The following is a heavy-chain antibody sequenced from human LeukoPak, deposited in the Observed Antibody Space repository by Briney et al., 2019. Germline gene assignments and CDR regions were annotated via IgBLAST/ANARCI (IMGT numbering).Heavy chain of an antibody. CDR1: GFTVSTKY. D-gene: IGHD3-10*01. J-gene: IGHJ2*01. Sequence: GGSLRLSCAASGFTVSTKYMNWVRQAPGKGLEWVSILYSGSDTYYANSVKGRFTISRDSSKNTLFLQMNDLRAEDTAVYYCARVGDHFHWYLDLWGRGTLVTVSS. CDR2: LYSGSDT. CDR3: ARVGDHFHWYLDL. V-gene: IGHV3-53*01.